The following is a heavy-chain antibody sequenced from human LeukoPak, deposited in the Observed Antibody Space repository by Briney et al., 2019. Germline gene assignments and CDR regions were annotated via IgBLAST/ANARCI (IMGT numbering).Heavy chain of an antibody. D-gene: IGHD3-9*01. CDR2: IIPIFGTA. CDR3: ARRYDILTGYSPDAFDI. J-gene: IGHJ3*02. Sequence: GAAVKVSCKGSGGTFTSYAISWVRQAPGQGLEWMGGIIPIFGTANYAQKFQGRVTITSDESTSTAYLELSSLRSEDTAVYYCARRYDILTGYSPDAFDIWGQGTMVTVSS. CDR1: GGTFTSYA. V-gene: IGHV1-69*13.